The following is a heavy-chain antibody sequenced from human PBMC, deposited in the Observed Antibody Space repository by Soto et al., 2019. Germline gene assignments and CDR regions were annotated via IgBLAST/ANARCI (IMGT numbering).Heavy chain of an antibody. CDR1: GGTFSSYT. D-gene: IGHD3-10*01. J-gene: IGHJ4*02. CDR2: IIPILGIA. V-gene: IGHV1-69*08. Sequence: QVQLVQSGAEVKKPGSSVKVSCKASGGTFSSYTISWVRQSPGQGLEWMGRIIPILGIANYAQKFQGRVTITADKSTSTAYMELSSLRSEDTAVYYCARDGDYGSGRTCDYWGQGTLVTVYS. CDR3: ARDGDYGSGRTCDY.